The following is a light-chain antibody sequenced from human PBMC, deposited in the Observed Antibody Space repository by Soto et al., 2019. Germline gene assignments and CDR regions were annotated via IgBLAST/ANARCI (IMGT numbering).Light chain of an antibody. J-gene: IGKJ1*01. CDR2: TAS. Sequence: DIQMTQSPSSLSASVGDRVTITCRASQSIGWYLHWYQQKPGKAPKLLIYTASSLQSGVPSRFSCSGSGTDFTLTISSLQPEDFASYFCQQSFTSLWTFGQGTKVEI. CDR3: QQSFTSLWT. CDR1: QSIGWY. V-gene: IGKV1-39*01.